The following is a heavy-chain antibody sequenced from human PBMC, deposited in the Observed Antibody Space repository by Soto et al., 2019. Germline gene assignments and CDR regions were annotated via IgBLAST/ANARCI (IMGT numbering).Heavy chain of an antibody. CDR1: GGSFSGYY. CDR3: ARSLDYYYYYGMDV. J-gene: IGHJ6*02. Sequence: SSDTLSLTCAVYGGSFSGYYWSWIRQPPGKGLEWIGEINHSGSTNYNPSLKSRVTISVDTSKNQFSLKLSSVTDADTAVYYCARSLDYYYYYGMDVWGQGTTVTVSS. V-gene: IGHV4-34*01. CDR2: INHSGST.